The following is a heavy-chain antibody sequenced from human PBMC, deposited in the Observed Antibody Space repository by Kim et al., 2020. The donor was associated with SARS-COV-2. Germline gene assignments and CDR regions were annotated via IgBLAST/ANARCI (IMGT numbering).Heavy chain of an antibody. CDR2: VSYSGVS. D-gene: IGHD3-10*01. CDR1: GASITSHD. Sequence: SETLSLTCSVSGASITSHDWSWIRQPPGKGLEWIAFVSYSGVSQFNPSTESRVTISFTPAKNQFSLKLTSVTAADTAIYYCARHFSDSGTLYNLDSWGHGTLVTVSS. J-gene: IGHJ5*01. V-gene: IGHV4-59*08. CDR3: ARHFSDSGTLYNLDS.